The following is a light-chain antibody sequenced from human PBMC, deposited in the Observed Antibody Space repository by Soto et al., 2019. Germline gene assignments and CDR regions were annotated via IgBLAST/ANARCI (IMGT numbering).Light chain of an antibody. J-gene: IGKJ1*01. Sequence: EIVLTQSPGTLSLSPGERATLSCRASQNVSSYYLAWYQQNPGQAPRLLIYAASSRATGIPDRFSGGGSGTDFTLTISRLEPGDFAVYYCQQCGSSPWTFGQGTKVEIK. CDR2: AAS. CDR1: QNVSSYY. CDR3: QQCGSSPWT. V-gene: IGKV3-20*01.